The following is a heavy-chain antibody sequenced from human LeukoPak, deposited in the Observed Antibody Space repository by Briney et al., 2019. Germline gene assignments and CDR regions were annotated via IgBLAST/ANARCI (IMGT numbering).Heavy chain of an antibody. CDR2: INPSGGST. Sequence: GASVKVSCKASGYTFTIYYMHWVRQAPGQGLEWMGIINPSGGSTSYAQKFQGRVTMTRDTSTSTVYMELSSLRSEDTAVYYCARGKGRFLEPDAFDIWGQGTMVTVSS. CDR3: ARGKGRFLEPDAFDI. V-gene: IGHV1-46*01. CDR1: GYTFTIYY. D-gene: IGHD3-3*01. J-gene: IGHJ3*02.